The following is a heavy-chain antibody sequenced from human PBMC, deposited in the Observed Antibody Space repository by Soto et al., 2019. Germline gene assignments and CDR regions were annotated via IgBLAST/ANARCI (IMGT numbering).Heavy chain of an antibody. CDR3: ARDRGQQLEYYFDY. V-gene: IGHV3-30-3*01. CDR1: GFTFSSYA. J-gene: IGHJ4*02. CDR2: ISYDGSNK. D-gene: IGHD6-13*01. Sequence: PGGSLRLSCAASGFTFSSYAMHWVRQAPGKGLEWVAVISYDGSNKYYADSVKGRFTISRDNSKNTLYLQMNSLRAEDTAVYYCARDRGQQLEYYFDYWGQGTLVTVSS.